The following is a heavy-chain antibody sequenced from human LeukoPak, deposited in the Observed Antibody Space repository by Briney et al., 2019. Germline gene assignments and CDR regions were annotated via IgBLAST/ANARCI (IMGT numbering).Heavy chain of an antibody. J-gene: IGHJ6*03. CDR3: ARDGPARITMVRGVISRYYYYYMDV. Sequence: GRSLRLSCAASGFTFSSYSMNSVRQAPGKWLEWVSLISIISTYIKHAHSVNGRFTISRDNAKNSLYLQMNSLRAEDTAVYYCARDGPARITMVRGVISRYYYYYMDVWGKGTTVTISS. V-gene: IGHV3-21*01. CDR2: ISIISTYI. D-gene: IGHD3-10*01. CDR1: GFTFSSYS.